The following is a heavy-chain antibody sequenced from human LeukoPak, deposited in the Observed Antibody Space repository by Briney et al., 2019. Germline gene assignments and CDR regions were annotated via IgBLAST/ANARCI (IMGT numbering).Heavy chain of an antibody. CDR3: ARVRYYGSVPDAFDI. D-gene: IGHD3-10*01. Sequence: GGSLRLSCAASGFTFNNYGMHWVRQAPGKGLEWVSSISSSSSYIYYADSVKGRFTISRDNAKNSLYLQMNSLRAEDTAVYYCARVRYYGSVPDAFDIWGQGTMVTVSS. V-gene: IGHV3-21*01. CDR1: GFTFNNYG. J-gene: IGHJ3*02. CDR2: ISSSSSYI.